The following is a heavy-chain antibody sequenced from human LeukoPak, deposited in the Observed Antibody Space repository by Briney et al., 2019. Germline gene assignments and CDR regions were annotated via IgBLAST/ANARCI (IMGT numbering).Heavy chain of an antibody. CDR3: ARGRWDQTACGY. V-gene: IGHV3-21*01. Sequence: PGGSLRLSYAASGFTFSSYSMNWVRQAPGKGLEWVSSISSSSSYIYYADSVKGRFTISRDNAKNSLYLQMNSLRAEDTAVYYCARGRWDQTACGYWGQGTLVTVSS. CDR1: GFTFSSYS. CDR2: ISSSSSYI. J-gene: IGHJ4*02. D-gene: IGHD4-23*01.